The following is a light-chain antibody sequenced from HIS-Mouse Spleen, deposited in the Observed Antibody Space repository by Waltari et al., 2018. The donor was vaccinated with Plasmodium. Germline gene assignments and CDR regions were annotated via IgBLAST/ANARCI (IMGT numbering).Light chain of an antibody. Sequence: DIQMTQSPSSLPASVRDRVTMGGRASQDIIKYLNWYQQKPGKAPNLLIYDASNLETGVPSRFSGSGSGTDVTFIISSLQPEDIATYYCQQYDNLPYTFGQGTKLEIK. CDR1: QDIIKY. J-gene: IGKJ2*01. CDR3: QQYDNLPYT. V-gene: IGKV1-33*01. CDR2: DAS.